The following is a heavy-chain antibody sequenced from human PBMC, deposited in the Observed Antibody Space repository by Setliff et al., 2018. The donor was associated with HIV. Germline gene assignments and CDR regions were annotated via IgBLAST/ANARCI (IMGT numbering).Heavy chain of an antibody. V-gene: IGHV4-59*08. CDR2: IYYSGDS. CDR1: GASITSSY. J-gene: IGHJ4*02. Sequence: SETLSLTCTVSGASITSSYWTWIRQSPGRGLEYLGYIYYSGDSNYSPSLKSRLSMSLDASTSQFSLRLNSLTVADTAMYYCARFARDPTDWGRGILVTVSS. CDR3: ARFARDPTD.